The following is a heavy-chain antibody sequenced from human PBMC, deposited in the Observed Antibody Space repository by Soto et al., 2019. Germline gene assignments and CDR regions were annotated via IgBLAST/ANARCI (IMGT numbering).Heavy chain of an antibody. J-gene: IGHJ6*02. CDR2: ISSSDSTT. CDR3: ARDRRPSEYIGMDV. Sequence: QVQLVESGGGLVKPGGSLRLSCAASGFTFSEHYMSWIRQAPGKGPEWVSYISSSDSTTYYADSVRGRFTISRDNAKSTLYLQMNTLRIEDTALHYCARDRRPSEYIGMDVWGQGTTVIVSS. V-gene: IGHV3-11*01. D-gene: IGHD5-18*01. CDR1: GFTFSEHY.